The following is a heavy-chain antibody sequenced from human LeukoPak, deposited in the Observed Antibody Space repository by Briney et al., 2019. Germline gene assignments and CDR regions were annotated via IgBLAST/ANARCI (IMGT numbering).Heavy chain of an antibody. CDR3: ARGDSRKAPYSFLEWSLGSYYYYYMDV. V-gene: IGHV1-18*01. D-gene: IGHD3-3*02. J-gene: IGHJ6*03. CDR2: ISAYNGNT. CDR1: GYTFTSYG. Sequence: ASVKVSCKASGYTFTSYGISWVRQAPGQGLEWMGWISAYNGNTNYAQKLQGRVTMTTDTSTSTAYMELRSLRSDDTAVYYCARGDSRKAPYSFLEWSLGSYYYYYMDVWGKGTTVTVSS.